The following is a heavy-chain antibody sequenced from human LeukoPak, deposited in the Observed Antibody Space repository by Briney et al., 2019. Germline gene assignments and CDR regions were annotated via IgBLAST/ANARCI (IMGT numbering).Heavy chain of an antibody. Sequence: GRSLRLSCAASGLTFSSLSMNWVHQAPGKGLEWVSSISSSSSYIYYTESVKGRFTISRDNAKNSLYLQINSLRAEDTAVYYCARDFSGDYYDSSGYYDFGIDYWGQGTLVTVSS. CDR3: ARDFSGDYYDSSGYYDFGIDY. CDR1: GLTFSSLS. D-gene: IGHD3-22*01. J-gene: IGHJ4*02. V-gene: IGHV3-21*01. CDR2: ISSSSSYI.